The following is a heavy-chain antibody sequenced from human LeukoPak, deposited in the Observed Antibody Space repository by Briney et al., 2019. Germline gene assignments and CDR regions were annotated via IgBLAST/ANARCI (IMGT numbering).Heavy chain of an antibody. D-gene: IGHD6-19*01. V-gene: IGHV1-18*01. CDR3: ARGGYSSGWYGERGFDY. CDR1: GYTFTSYG. CDR2: ISAYNGNT. Sequence: ASVKVSCKASGYTFTSYGISWVRQAPGQGLEWMGWISAYNGNTNYAQKLQGRVTTTTDTSTSTAYMELRSLRSDDTAVYYCARGGYSSGWYGERGFDYWGQGTLVTVSS. J-gene: IGHJ4*02.